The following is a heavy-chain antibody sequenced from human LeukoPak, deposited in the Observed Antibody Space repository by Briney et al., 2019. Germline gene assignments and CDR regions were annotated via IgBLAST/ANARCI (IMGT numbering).Heavy chain of an antibody. CDR3: ARDCSGATCLDY. CDR1: GFTFSTHG. CDR2: LWYDGNNQ. V-gene: IGHV3-33*01. D-gene: IGHD2-15*01. Sequence: GGSLRLSCAASGFTFSTHGMHWVRQAPGKGLEWVAILWYDGNNQYYADSVKGRFTISRDNSKNTLYLQMNSLRAEDTAVYYCARDCSGATCLDYWGQGTLVTVSS. J-gene: IGHJ4*02.